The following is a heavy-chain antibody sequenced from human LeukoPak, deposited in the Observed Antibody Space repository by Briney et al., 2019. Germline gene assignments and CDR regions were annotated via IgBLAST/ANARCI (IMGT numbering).Heavy chain of an antibody. V-gene: IGHV7-4-1*02. D-gene: IGHD1-26*01. CDR3: ARGTSQWEPRRNFGS. CDR2: INPNTGKP. J-gene: IGHJ1*01. CDR1: GYIFSSYD. Sequence: ASVKVSCKASGYIFSSYDMNWVRQAPGQGLEWMGWINPNTGKPTYAQDFTERFVFSVDTSVSTAYLEISSLKAEATDVYYCARGTSQWEPRRNFGSWGQGDLVTVSS.